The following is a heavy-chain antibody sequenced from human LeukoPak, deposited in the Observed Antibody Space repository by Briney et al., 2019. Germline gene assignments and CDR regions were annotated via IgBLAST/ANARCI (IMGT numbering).Heavy chain of an antibody. CDR2: IRQDGAAK. V-gene: IGHV3-7*01. J-gene: IGHJ4*02. D-gene: IGHD3-10*01. Sequence: GGSLRLSCVASAFTFARHWMSWVHQAPGKPLEWVATIRQDGAAKYYLDSVKGRFIISRDNARNSLSLQMDSLRVEDTAVYYCARLSGESTIYDYWGQGTLVTVSS. CDR1: AFTFARHW. CDR3: ARLSGESTIYDY.